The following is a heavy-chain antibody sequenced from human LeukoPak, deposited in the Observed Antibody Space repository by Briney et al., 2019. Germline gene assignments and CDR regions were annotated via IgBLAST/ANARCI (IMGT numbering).Heavy chain of an antibody. V-gene: IGHV4-61*02. CDR3: ARESYYDSY. J-gene: IGHJ4*02. CDR1: GGSISSGSYY. Sequence: SETLSLTCTVSGGSISSGSYYWSWIRQPAGKGLEWIGRIYTSGSTNYNPSLKSRVTISVDTSKNQFSLKLRSVTAADTAVYYCARESYYDSYWGQGTLVTVSS. D-gene: IGHD3-22*01. CDR2: IYTSGST.